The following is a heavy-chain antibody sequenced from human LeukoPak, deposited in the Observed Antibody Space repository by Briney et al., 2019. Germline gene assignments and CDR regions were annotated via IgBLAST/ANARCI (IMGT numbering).Heavy chain of an antibody. V-gene: IGHV3-23*01. CDR1: GFIFRSYA. CDR2: ITANGDAT. CDR3: ARQHYYYDSSGYYDY. D-gene: IGHD3-22*01. J-gene: IGHJ4*02. Sequence: GGSLRLSCVGSGFIFRSYAVTWVRQAPGKGLEWVSSITANGDATYYADSVKGRFTISRDNSKNTLYLQMNSLRAEDTAVYYCARQHYYYDSSGYYDYWGQGTLVTVSS.